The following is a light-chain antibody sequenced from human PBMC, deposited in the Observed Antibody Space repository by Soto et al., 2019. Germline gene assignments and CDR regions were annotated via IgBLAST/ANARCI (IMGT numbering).Light chain of an antibody. Sequence: QSVMTQPASVSGSPGQSITISCAGTSKDVGGYNYVSWYQQHPGKAPKLMIYDVSNRPSGVSNRFSASKSGNTASLTISGLQAEDEADYYCSSYTSSSTRVFGTGTKVTVL. CDR1: SKDVGGYNY. CDR2: DVS. CDR3: SSYTSSSTRV. J-gene: IGLJ1*01. V-gene: IGLV2-14*03.